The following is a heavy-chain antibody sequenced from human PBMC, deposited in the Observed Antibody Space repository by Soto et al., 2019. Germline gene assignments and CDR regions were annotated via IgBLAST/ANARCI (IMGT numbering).Heavy chain of an antibody. J-gene: IGHJ4*02. CDR2: IYYSGST. V-gene: IGHV4-59*01. CDR1: GGSISSYY. Sequence: SETLSLTCPLSGGSISSYYWSWIRQPPGKGLEWIGYIYYSGSTNYNPSLKSRVTISVDTSKNQFSLKLSSVTAADTAVYYCARGNVLYYFDYWGQGTLVTV. CDR3: ARGNVLYYFDY.